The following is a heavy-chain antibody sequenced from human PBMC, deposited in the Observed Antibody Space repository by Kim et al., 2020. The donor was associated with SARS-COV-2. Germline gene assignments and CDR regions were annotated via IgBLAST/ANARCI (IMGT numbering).Heavy chain of an antibody. Sequence: SETLSLTCTVSGGSISSYYWSWIRQPPGKGLEWIGYIYYSGSTNYNPSLKSRVTISVDTSKNQFSLKLSSVTAADTAVYYCARVGSSGWYVYYFDYWGQGTLVTVSS. J-gene: IGHJ4*02. D-gene: IGHD6-19*01. CDR1: GGSISSYY. CDR3: ARVGSSGWYVYYFDY. CDR2: IYYSGST. V-gene: IGHV4-59*01.